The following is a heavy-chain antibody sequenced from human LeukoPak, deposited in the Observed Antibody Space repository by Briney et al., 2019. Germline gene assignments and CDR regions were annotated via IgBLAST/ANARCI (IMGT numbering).Heavy chain of an antibody. Sequence: SVKVSCKASGGTFSSYAISWVRQAPGQGLEWIGGIIPILGTANYAQKFQGRVTITADESTSTAYMELSSLRSEDTAVYYCARGTDTAMVVFDYWGQGTLVTVSS. D-gene: IGHD5-18*01. J-gene: IGHJ4*02. V-gene: IGHV1-69*01. CDR1: GGTFSSYA. CDR2: IIPILGTA. CDR3: ARGTDTAMVVFDY.